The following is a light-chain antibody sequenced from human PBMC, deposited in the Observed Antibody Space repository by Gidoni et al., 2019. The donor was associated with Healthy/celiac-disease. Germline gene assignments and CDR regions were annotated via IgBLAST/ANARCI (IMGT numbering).Light chain of an antibody. J-gene: IGKJ4*01. Sequence: IVLTHSPATLSLSPGERATLSCRASKSVNNYLAWYQQKPGQAPRLLIYDAPNRATGIPARFSGSGSGTDFTLTISSLEPEDFAVYYCQQRSNWPPLTFGGGTKVEIK. V-gene: IGKV3-11*01. CDR1: KSVNNY. CDR2: DAP. CDR3: QQRSNWPPLT.